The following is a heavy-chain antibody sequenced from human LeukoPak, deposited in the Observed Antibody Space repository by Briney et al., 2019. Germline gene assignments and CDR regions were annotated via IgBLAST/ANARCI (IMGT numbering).Heavy chain of an antibody. J-gene: IGHJ5*02. CDR3: ARSGTDFWSGYANWFDP. Sequence: SETLSLTCTVSGGSINNSYWSWIRQPPGKGLEWIGYMYYSGGTNYNPSLKSRVTISVDTSKNQFSLNLSSVTAADTAVYYRARSGTDFWSGYANWFDPWGQGTLVTVSS. D-gene: IGHD3-3*01. V-gene: IGHV4-59*01. CDR2: MYYSGGT. CDR1: GGSINNSY.